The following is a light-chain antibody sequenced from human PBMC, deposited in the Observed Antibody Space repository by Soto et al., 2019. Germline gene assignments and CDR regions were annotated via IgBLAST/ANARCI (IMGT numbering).Light chain of an antibody. J-gene: IGLJ1*01. CDR3: CSYAGTYTFV. Sequence: ALTQPRSVSGCPGQSVTISCTLTSIDVGAYTYVSWYQHHPGKAPKLMIYDVSKRPSGVPDRFSGSKSGNTASLTISGLQAEDEAEYYCCSYAGTYTFVFGTGTKVTVL. CDR1: SIDVGAYTY. CDR2: DVS. V-gene: IGLV2-11*01.